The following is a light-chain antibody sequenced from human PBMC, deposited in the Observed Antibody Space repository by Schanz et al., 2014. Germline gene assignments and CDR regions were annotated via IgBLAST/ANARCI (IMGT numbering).Light chain of an antibody. CDR3: QQYNNWPPAT. CDR1: QSVLYSSNNKNY. J-gene: IGKJ2*01. Sequence: DIVMTQSPDSLAVSLGGRATIHCKSSQSVLYSSNNKNYLAWYQQKPGQPPKLLISWASTRESGVPDRFSGSGSGTDFTLTISSLQAEDVAVYYCQQYNNWPPATFGQGTKLEIK. V-gene: IGKV4-1*01. CDR2: WAS.